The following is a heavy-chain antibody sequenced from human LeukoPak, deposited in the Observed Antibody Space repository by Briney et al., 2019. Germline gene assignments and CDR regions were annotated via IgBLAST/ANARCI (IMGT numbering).Heavy chain of an antibody. J-gene: IGHJ3*02. V-gene: IGHV3-NL1*01. CDR1: GFTFSSYG. CDR2: ISGSGGST. CDR3: ARVPLVGATTKGAFDI. Sequence: QTGGSLRLSCAASGFTFSSYGMHWVRQAPGKGLEWVSAISGSGGSTYYADSVKGRFTISRDNSKNTLYLQMNSLRAEDTAVYYCARVPLVGATTKGAFDIWGQGTMVTVSS. D-gene: IGHD1-26*01.